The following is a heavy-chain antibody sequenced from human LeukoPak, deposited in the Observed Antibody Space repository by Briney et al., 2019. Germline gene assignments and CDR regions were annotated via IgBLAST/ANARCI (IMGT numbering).Heavy chain of an antibody. CDR2: IYGGGDT. V-gene: IGHV3-53*01. CDR1: GFTVNNNY. CDR3: AKESGYYHY. D-gene: IGHD3-3*01. Sequence: GGSLRLSCAASGFTVNNNYVNWVRQAPGKGLEWVSIIYGGGDTSYANSVKGRFTISRDNSKNTVYLQMNSLRAEDTAVYYCAKESGYYHYWGQGTLVTVSS. J-gene: IGHJ4*02.